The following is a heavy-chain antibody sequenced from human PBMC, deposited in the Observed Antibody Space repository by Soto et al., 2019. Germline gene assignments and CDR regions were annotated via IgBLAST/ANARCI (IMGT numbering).Heavy chain of an antibody. D-gene: IGHD6-13*01. V-gene: IGHV4-59*08. CDR2: IYYSGTT. CDR3: ARHTWFSGSWNFGY. J-gene: IGHJ4*02. CDR1: GGSISSYY. Sequence: QVQLQESGPGLVKPSETLSLTCTVSGGSISSYYWSWIRQPPGKGLEWIGYIYYSGTTNYNPSLKSRVTTSVDTSKNQFSLKLSSVTAADTAVYYCARHTWFSGSWNFGYWGQGTLVTVSS.